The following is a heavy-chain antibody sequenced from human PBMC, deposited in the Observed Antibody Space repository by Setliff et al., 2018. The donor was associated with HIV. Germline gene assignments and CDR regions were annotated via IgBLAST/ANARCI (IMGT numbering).Heavy chain of an antibody. CDR3: TKGGGDNYGSLYFDF. Sequence: PGGSLRLSCAASGFTFDDYAMHWVRQVPGKGLEWVSGISWNSGVIGYADSVKGRFTISRDNAKDSVSLQMNNLRAEDIALYYCTKGGGDNYGSLYFDFWGQGTLVTVSS. D-gene: IGHD2-21*02. J-gene: IGHJ4*02. CDR1: GFTFDDYA. CDR2: ISWNSGVI. V-gene: IGHV3-9*03.